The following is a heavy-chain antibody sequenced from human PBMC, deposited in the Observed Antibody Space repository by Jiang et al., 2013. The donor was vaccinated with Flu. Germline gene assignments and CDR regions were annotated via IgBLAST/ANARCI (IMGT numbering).Heavy chain of an antibody. V-gene: IGHV1-18*01. CDR2: ISAYNGNT. Sequence: VSCKASGYTFTSYGISWVRQAPGQGLEWMGWISAYNGNTNYAQKLQGRVTMTTDTSTSTAYMELRSLRSDDTAVYYCARDRAQRYDILTGYFPATYYYYGMDVWGQGTTVTVSS. CDR3: ARDRAQRYDILTGYFPATYYYYGMDV. J-gene: IGHJ6*02. CDR1: GYTFTSYG. D-gene: IGHD3-9*01.